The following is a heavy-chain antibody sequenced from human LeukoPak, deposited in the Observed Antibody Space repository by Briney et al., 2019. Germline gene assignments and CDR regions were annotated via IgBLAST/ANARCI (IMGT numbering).Heavy chain of an antibody. Sequence: GESLKISCKGSGYSFTSYWIGWVRQMPGKGLEWMGIIYPGDSDTRYSPSFQGQVTISADKSISTAYLQWSSLKASDTAMYYCARRGQQLVRSPGWFDPWGQGTLVTVSS. CDR3: ARRGQQLVRSPGWFDP. CDR1: GYSFTSYW. D-gene: IGHD6-6*01. V-gene: IGHV5-51*01. CDR2: IYPGDSDT. J-gene: IGHJ5*02.